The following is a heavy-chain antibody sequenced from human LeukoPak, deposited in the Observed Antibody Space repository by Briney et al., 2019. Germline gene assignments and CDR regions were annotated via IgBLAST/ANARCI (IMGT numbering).Heavy chain of an antibody. CDR2: IYHSGST. V-gene: IGHV4-38-2*02. CDR1: GYSISSGYY. Sequence: PSETLSLTCTVFGYSISSGYYWGWIRQPPGKGLEWIGSIYHSGSTYYNPSLKSRVTISVDTSKNQFSLKLSSVTAADTAVYYCARDSGYYYDSSGYYYVVGYDYWGQGTLVTVSS. D-gene: IGHD3-22*01. CDR3: ARDSGYYYDSSGYYYVVGYDY. J-gene: IGHJ4*02.